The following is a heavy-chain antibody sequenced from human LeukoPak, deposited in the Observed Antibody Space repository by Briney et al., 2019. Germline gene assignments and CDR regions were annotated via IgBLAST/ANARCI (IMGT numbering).Heavy chain of an antibody. Sequence: ASVKVSCKASGYTFTSHAMNWVRQAPGEGLEWMGWINTNTGYPTYAQGFIGRFVFSLDTSVSTAYPQISSLQAEDTAVYYCTRGRLAAAGTFDNWGQGTLVTVS. V-gene: IGHV7-4-1*02. J-gene: IGHJ4*02. CDR1: GYTFTSHA. D-gene: IGHD6-13*01. CDR2: INTNTGYP. CDR3: TRGRLAAAGTFDN.